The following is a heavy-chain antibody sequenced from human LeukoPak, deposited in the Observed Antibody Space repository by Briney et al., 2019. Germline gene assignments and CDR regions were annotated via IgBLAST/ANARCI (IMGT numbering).Heavy chain of an antibody. D-gene: IGHD6-13*01. J-gene: IGHJ3*02. CDR2: ISAYNGNT. V-gene: IGHV1-18*01. CDR3: ARGPYSSSWYDAFDI. CDR1: GYTFTSYG. Sequence: ASVKVSYKASGYTFTSYGISWVRQAPGQGLEWMGWISAYNGNTNYAQRLQGRVTMTTDTSTSTAYMELRSLRSDDTAVYYCARGPYSSSWYDAFDIWGPGTMVTVSS.